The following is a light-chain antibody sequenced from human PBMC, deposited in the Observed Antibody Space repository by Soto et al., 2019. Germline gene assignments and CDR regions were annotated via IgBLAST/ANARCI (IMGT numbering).Light chain of an antibody. V-gene: IGKV1-39*01. CDR1: QSINRF. J-gene: IGKJ2*01. CDR3: QQTYRPSYT. CDR2: AGS. Sequence: DIQMTQSPSSLSASLGDRVTITCRASQSINRFLNWYQHQSGKAPKVLIYAGSNLQSGVPSRFNGNGSGTDFTLTISSLQPEDFATYFCQQTYRPSYTFAQGTRLEIK.